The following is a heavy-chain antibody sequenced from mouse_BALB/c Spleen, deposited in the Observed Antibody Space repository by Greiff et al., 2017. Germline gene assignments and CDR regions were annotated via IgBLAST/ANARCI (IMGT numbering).Heavy chain of an antibody. CDR1: GYAFTNYL. J-gene: IGHJ4*01. V-gene: IGHV1-54*01. D-gene: IGHD3-1*01. Sequence: QVQLVESGAELVRPGTSVKVSCKASGYAFTNYLIEWVKQRPGQGLEWIGVINPGSGGTNYNEKFKGKATLTADKSSSTAYMQLSSLTSDDSAVYFCAQARSGAMDYWGQGTSVTVSS. CDR3: AQARSGAMDY. CDR2: INPGSGGT.